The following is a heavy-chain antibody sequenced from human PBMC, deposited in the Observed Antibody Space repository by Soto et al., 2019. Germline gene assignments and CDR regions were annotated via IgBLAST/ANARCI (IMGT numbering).Heavy chain of an antibody. Sequence: GGSLRLSCAASGFTFSSYAMSWVRQAPGKGLEWVSVISCSGGSTYYADSVKGRFTISRDNSKNTLYLQMNSLRAEDTAVYYCARYSEGDYVPYWYFDLWGRGTLVTVSS. D-gene: IGHD4-17*01. CDR1: GFTFSSYA. CDR2: ISCSGGST. J-gene: IGHJ2*01. V-gene: IGHV3-23*01. CDR3: ARYSEGDYVPYWYFDL.